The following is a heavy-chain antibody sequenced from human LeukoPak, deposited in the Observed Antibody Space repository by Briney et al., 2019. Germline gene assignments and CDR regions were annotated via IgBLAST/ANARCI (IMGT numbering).Heavy chain of an antibody. V-gene: IGHV4-34*01. J-gene: IGHJ4*02. Sequence: SETLSLTCAVYGGSFSGYYWSWIRQPPGKGLEWIGEINHSGSTNYNPSLKSRVTISVDTSKNQFSLKLSSVTAADTAVYYCARLSLHWDGTEYYFDYWGQGTLVTVSS. CDR1: GGSFSGYY. D-gene: IGHD6-13*01. CDR3: ARLSLHWDGTEYYFDY. CDR2: INHSGST.